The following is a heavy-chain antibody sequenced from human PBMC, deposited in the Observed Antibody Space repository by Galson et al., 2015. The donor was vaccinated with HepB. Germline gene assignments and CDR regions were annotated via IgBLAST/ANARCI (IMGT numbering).Heavy chain of an antibody. Sequence: SLRLSCAASGFTFSTYSMNRVRQAPGKGLEWVSSISSSSNHIYYADSVKGRFTISRDNAKNSLYLQMNSLRAEDTAVYYCARDRASSGWELDYWGQGTLVTVSS. V-gene: IGHV3-21*01. CDR3: ARDRASSGWELDY. J-gene: IGHJ4*02. CDR1: GFTFSTYS. CDR2: ISSSSNHI. D-gene: IGHD6-19*01.